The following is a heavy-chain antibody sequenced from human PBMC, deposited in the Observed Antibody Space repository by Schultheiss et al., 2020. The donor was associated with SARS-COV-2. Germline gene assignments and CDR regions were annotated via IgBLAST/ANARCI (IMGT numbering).Heavy chain of an antibody. V-gene: IGHV4-34*01. J-gene: IGHJ3*02. CDR2: INHSGST. D-gene: IGHD3-22*01. CDR1: GGSFSGYY. CDR3: ARDRGGYDAFDI. Sequence: SETLSLTCAVYGGSFSGYYWSWIRQPPGKGLEWIGEINHSGSTNYNPSLKSRVTISVDTSKNQFSLKLSPVTAADTAVYYCARDRGGYDAFDIWGQGTMVTVSS.